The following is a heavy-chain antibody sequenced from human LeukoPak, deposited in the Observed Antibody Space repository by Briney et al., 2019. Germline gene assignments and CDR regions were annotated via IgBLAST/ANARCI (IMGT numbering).Heavy chain of an antibody. CDR2: IKQDGSEK. J-gene: IGHJ4*02. Sequence: SGGSLRLSCAASGFTFSSFGMNWVRQAPGKGLEWVANIKQDGSEKYYVDSVKGRFTISRDNAKNSLYLQMDSLRAEDTAVYYCARGPPPPYDSGGYYPYHFDYWGQGTLVTVSS. CDR3: ARGPPPPYDSGGYYPYHFDY. V-gene: IGHV3-7*05. CDR1: GFTFSSFG. D-gene: IGHD3-22*01.